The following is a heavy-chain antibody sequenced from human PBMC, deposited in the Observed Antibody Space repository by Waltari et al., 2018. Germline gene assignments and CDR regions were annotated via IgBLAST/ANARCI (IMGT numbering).Heavy chain of an antibody. V-gene: IGHV4-34*01. CDR1: GGSFSGYS. CDR2: INHSGST. D-gene: IGHD6-19*01. Sequence: QVQLQQWGAGLLKPSETLSLTCAVYGGSFSGYSLSWIRQPPGKGLEWIGEINHSGSTNYNPSLKSRVTISVDTSKNQFSLKLSSVTAADTAVYYCASDPSSSGWHYWGQGTLVTVSS. J-gene: IGHJ4*02. CDR3: ASDPSSSGWHY.